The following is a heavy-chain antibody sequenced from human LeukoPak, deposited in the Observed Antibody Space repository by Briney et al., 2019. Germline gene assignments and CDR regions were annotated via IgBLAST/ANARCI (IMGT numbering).Heavy chain of an antibody. J-gene: IGHJ4*02. CDR1: GFTFSSYA. V-gene: IGHV3-23*01. Sequence: SGRSLRLSCAASGFTFSSYAMSWVRQAPGKGLEWVSAISGSGGSTYYADSVNGRFTISRDNSKNTLYLQMNSLRAEDTAVYYCAKKRYSGYSYAAEGGYFDYWGQGTLVTVSS. D-gene: IGHD5-18*01. CDR2: ISGSGGST. CDR3: AKKRYSGYSYAAEGGYFDY.